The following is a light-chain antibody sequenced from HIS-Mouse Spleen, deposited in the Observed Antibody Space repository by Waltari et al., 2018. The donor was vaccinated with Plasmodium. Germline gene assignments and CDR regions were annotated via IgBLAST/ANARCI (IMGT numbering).Light chain of an antibody. J-gene: IGKJ5*01. CDR2: GAS. CDR1: QSVSSSY. CDR3: QQYGSSPIT. Sequence: EIVLTQSPGTLSLSPGERATLSCRAIQSVSSSYLAWYQQKPVQAPRLLILGASSRAPGIPDRFSGSGSGTDFTITISRLGPEDFAVYYCQQYGSSPITFGQGKRLEIK. V-gene: IGKV3-20*01.